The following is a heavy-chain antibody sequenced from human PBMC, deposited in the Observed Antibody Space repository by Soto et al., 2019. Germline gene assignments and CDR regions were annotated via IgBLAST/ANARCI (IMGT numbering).Heavy chain of an antibody. V-gene: IGHV3-11*06. CDR2: ISPGRRYP. J-gene: IGHJ5*02. CDR3: VRGGGGGLFDP. CDR1: GFTFSDYY. Sequence: QVQLVESGGGLVTPGGSLRLSCASSGFTFSDYYMSWIRQAPGKGLEWLSYISPGRRYPAYADAVKGRFTISRDNARSSLSLQMNSLTDDDTAIYYCVRGGGGGLFDPWGQGSMVTVSS. D-gene: IGHD2-15*01.